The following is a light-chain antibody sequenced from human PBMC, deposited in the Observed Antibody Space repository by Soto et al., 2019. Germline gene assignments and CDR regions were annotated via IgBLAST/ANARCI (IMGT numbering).Light chain of an antibody. CDR2: EVS. J-gene: IGLJ1*01. CDR3: NSYTSSSTLD. V-gene: IGLV2-14*01. Sequence: QSALTQPASVSGSPRQSITISCTGTSSDVGGYNYVSWYQQHPGKAPKLMIYEVSNRPSGVSNRFSGSKSGNTASLTISGLQAEDEADYYCNSYTSSSTLDFGTGTKLTVL. CDR1: SSDVGGYNY.